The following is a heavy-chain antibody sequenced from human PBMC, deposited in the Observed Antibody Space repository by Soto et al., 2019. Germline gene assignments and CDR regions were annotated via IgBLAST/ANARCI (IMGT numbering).Heavy chain of an antibody. Sequence: SETLSLTCVVSGDSITNGDYYWGWIRQPPGKGLEWIGYIYYSGNTILNASLRSRLTLSVDTSKNQFSLNLSSVTAADTAVYYCVRYCSTTKCPFDYWGQGTLVTVSS. CDR3: VRYCSTTKCPFDY. V-gene: IGHV4-30-4*01. CDR2: IYYSGNT. J-gene: IGHJ4*02. D-gene: IGHD2-2*01. CDR1: GDSITNGDYY.